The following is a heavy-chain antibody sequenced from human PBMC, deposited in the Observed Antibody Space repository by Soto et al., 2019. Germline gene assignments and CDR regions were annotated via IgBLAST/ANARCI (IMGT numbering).Heavy chain of an antibody. CDR3: ASAMTGHYYFDY. CDR1: GFTFSSYG. V-gene: IGHV3-33*01. D-gene: IGHD3-9*01. J-gene: IGHJ4*02. CDR2: IWYDGSNK. Sequence: QVQLVESGGGVVQPGRSLRLSCAASGFTFSSYGMHWVRQAPGKGLEWVAVIWYDGSNKYYADSVKGRFTISRDNSKNTLYLQMNSLRAEDTAVHYCASAMTGHYYFDYWGQGTLVTVSS.